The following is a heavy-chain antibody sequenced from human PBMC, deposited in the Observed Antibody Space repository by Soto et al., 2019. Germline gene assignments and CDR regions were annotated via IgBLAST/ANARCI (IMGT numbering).Heavy chain of an antibody. V-gene: IGHV3-30*18. CDR3: AKASTMIVVAGIDS. D-gene: IGHD3-22*01. CDR1: GFTFSSYG. Sequence: QVQLVESGGGVVQPGRSLRLSCAASGFTFSSYGMHWVRQAPGKGLEWVAVISYDGSNKYYADSVKGRFTISRDNSKNTLYLQMNILRAEDTAVYYCAKASTMIVVAGIDSWGQGTLVTVSS. CDR2: ISYDGSNK. J-gene: IGHJ4*02.